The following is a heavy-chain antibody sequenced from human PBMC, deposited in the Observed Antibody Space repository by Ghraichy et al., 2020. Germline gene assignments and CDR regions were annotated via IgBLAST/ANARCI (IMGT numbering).Heavy chain of an antibody. CDR1: GYTFTGYY. Sequence: ASVKVSCKASGYTFTGYYMQWVRQAPGQGLEWMGWINPNSGGTNYAQKFQGRVTMTRDTSISTAYMELSRLRSDDTAVYYCGPVVTPGGIDYWGQGTLVTVSS. D-gene: IGHD4-23*01. CDR3: GPVVTPGGIDY. J-gene: IGHJ4*02. CDR2: INPNSGGT. V-gene: IGHV1-2*02.